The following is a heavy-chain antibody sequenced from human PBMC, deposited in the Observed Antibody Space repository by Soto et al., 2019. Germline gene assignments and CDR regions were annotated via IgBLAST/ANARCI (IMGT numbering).Heavy chain of an antibody. V-gene: IGHV3-23*01. CDR2: LSGRGDTT. D-gene: IGHD2-15*01. CDR3: ASLHCSGGSCPDY. CDR1: GFDFRAYA. J-gene: IGHJ4*02. Sequence: PGGSLRLSCAASGFDFRAYAMGWVRQTPGKGLEWVSGLSGRGDTTDYAESVKGRFTISRDNSKNTLYLQMNSLRAEDTAVYYCASLHCSGGSCPDYWGQGTLVTSPQ.